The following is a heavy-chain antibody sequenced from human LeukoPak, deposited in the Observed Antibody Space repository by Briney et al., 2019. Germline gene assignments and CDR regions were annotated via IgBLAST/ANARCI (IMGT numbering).Heavy chain of an antibody. D-gene: IGHD6-13*01. V-gene: IGHV4-34*01. J-gene: IGHJ4*02. CDR2: INHSGST. Sequence: SETLSLTCAVSGGSISSGGYSWSWIRQPPGKGLEWIGEINHSGSTNYNPSLKSRVTISVDTSKNQFSLKLSSVTAADTAVYYCARKGGSSSWYRFGYWGQGTLVTVSS. CDR1: GGSISSGGYS. CDR3: ARKGGSSSWYRFGY.